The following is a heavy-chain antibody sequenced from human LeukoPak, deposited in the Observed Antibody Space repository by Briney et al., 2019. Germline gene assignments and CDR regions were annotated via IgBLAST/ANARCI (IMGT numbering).Heavy chain of an antibody. J-gene: IGHJ3*02. D-gene: IGHD1-26*01. CDR1: GYTFTSYG. Sequence: ASVKVSCKASGYTFTSYGISWVRQAPGQGLEWMGWISAYNGNTNYAQKLQGRVTMTTDTSTSTAYMELRSLRSEDTAVYYCARGGNSGSSGDAFDIWGQGTMVTVSS. CDR3: ARGGNSGSSGDAFDI. V-gene: IGHV1-18*01. CDR2: ISAYNGNT.